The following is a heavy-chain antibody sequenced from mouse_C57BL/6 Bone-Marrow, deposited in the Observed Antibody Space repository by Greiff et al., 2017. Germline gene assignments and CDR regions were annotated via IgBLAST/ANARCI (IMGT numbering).Heavy chain of an antibody. CDR2: IDPVDGDT. Sequence: VQLQQSGAAIGREVVSVKVSWREGGRKGNGGDGGGGDGRPEQGLEWIGRIDPVDGDTEYAPKFQGKATMTADTSSNTAYLQLSSLTSEDTAVYYCTAFITTDAMDYWGQGTSVTVSS. J-gene: IGHJ4*01. CDR3: TAFITTDAMDY. CDR1: GRKGNGGD. V-gene: IGHV14-1*01. D-gene: IGHD1-1*01.